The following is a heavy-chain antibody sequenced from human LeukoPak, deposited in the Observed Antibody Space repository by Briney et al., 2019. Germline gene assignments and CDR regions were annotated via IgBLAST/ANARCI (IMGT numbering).Heavy chain of an antibody. CDR1: GFTFSSYA. V-gene: IGHV3-23*01. Sequence: PGGSPRLSCAASGFTFSSYAMSWVRQAPGKGLEWVSAISGSGGSTYYADSVKGRFTISRDNSKNTLYLQMNSLRAEDTAVYYCAKDLSALYYYDSSNAFDIWGQGTMVTVSS. CDR2: ISGSGGST. J-gene: IGHJ3*02. D-gene: IGHD3-22*01. CDR3: AKDLSALYYYDSSNAFDI.